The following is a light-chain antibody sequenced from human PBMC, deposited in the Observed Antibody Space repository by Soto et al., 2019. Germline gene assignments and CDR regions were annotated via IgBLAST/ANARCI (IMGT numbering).Light chain of an antibody. CDR1: SSNIGAGYD. Sequence: QSVLTQPPSVSGAPGQRVTISCTGSSSNIGAGYDVHWYQQLPGTAPKLLIYGNSNRPSGVRDRFSGSKSGTSASLAITGLQAEDEADHYCQSYDSSLSVVFGGGTKLTVL. V-gene: IGLV1-40*01. CDR3: QSYDSSLSVV. J-gene: IGLJ2*01. CDR2: GNS.